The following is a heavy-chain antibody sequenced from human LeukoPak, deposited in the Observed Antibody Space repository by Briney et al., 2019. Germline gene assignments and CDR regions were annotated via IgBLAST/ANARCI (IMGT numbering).Heavy chain of an antibody. V-gene: IGHV1-2*02. CDR2: TNPNSGGT. CDR1: GYTFTGYY. CDR3: ARTPRGSPRPNDY. D-gene: IGHD3-10*01. J-gene: IGHJ4*02. Sequence: EASVKVSCKASGYTFTGYYMHWVRQAPGQGLEWMGWTNPNSGGTNYAQKFQGRVTMTRDTSISTAYMELSRLRSDDTAVYYCARTPRGSPRPNDYWGQGALVTVSS.